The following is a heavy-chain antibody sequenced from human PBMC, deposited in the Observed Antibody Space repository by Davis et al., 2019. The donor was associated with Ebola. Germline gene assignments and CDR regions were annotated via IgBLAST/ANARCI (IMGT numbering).Heavy chain of an antibody. Sequence: SETLSLTCAVYGGSFSGYYWSWIRQPPGKGLEWIGEINHSGSTNYNPSLKSRVTISVDTSKNQFSLKLSSVTAADTAVYYCARGGRYYYGSGRWFDPWGQGTLVTASS. D-gene: IGHD3-10*01. CDR1: GGSFSGYY. CDR2: INHSGST. J-gene: IGHJ5*02. V-gene: IGHV4-34*01. CDR3: ARGGRYYYGSGRWFDP.